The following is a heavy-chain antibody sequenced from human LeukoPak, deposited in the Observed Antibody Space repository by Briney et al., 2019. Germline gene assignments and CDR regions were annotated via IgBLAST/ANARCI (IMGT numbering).Heavy chain of an antibody. V-gene: IGHV3-23*01. CDR2: ISGSGGST. CDR3: AKHIVVVVAATLDY. D-gene: IGHD2-15*01. Sequence: GGSLRLSCAASGFTFRGSAMSWVRQAPGTGLEWVSTISGSGGSTYYADSVKGRFTISRDNSKNTLYLQMNSLRAEDTAVYYCAKHIVVVVAATLDYWGQGTLVTVSS. CDR1: GFTFRGSA. J-gene: IGHJ4*02.